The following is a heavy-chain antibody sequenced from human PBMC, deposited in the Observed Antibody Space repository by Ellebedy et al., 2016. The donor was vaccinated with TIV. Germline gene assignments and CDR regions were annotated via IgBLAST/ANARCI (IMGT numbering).Heavy chain of an antibody. CDR3: AKEGFEKGYAYEFFDY. D-gene: IGHD2-2*01. CDR2: ISGSGGST. V-gene: IGHV3-23*01. J-gene: IGHJ4*02. CDR1: GFTFSNYA. Sequence: GESLKISCAASGFTFSNYAMSWVRRAPGKGLEWVSVISGSGGSTYYADSVKGRFTISRDNSKNTLYLQMNSLRAEDTAVYYCAKEGFEKGYAYEFFDYWGQGTLVTVSS.